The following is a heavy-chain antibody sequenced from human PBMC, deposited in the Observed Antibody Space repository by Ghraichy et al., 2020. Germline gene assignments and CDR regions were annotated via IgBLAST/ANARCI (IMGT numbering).Heavy chain of an antibody. D-gene: IGHD4-23*01. J-gene: IGHJ6*02. Sequence: GGSLRLSCVGSGFTFSSYSMNWVRQSPGKGLEWISYITSSSRTIFYADSVKGRFTISRDNAQKSLYLQMNSLRDEDTAVYYCARGSTVVRFFYYDGMDVWGQGTTVTVSS. CDR1: GFTFSSYS. CDR3: ARGSTVVRFFYYDGMDV. CDR2: ITSSSRTI. V-gene: IGHV3-48*02.